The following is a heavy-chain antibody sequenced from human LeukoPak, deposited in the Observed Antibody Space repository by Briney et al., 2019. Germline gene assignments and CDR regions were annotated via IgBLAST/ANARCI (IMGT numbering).Heavy chain of an antibody. CDR2: ISGSGGST. J-gene: IGHJ4*02. CDR3: AKTMVRGVPASTRPPDY. CDR1: GFTFSSYA. V-gene: IGHV3-23*01. D-gene: IGHD3-10*01. Sequence: GGSLRLSCAASGFTFSSYAMSWVRQAPGKGLEWVSAISGSGGSTYYADSVKGRFTISRDNSKNTLYLQMNSLRAEDTAVYYCAKTMVRGVPASTRPPDYWGQGTLVTVSS.